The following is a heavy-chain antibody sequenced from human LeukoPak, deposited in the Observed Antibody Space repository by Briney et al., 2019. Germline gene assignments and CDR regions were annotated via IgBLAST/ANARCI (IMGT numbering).Heavy chain of an antibody. CDR2: IKEDGSEK. CDR3: ASGRQLGY. D-gene: IGHD6-13*01. CDR1: GFTFSNYW. V-gene: IGHV3-7*01. Sequence: PGGSLSLSCAASGFTFSNYWMSWVRQAPGKGLEWVDNIKEDGSEKYYVDSVKGRFTISRDNARNSLYLQMNSLRAEDTAVYYCASGRQLGYWGQGTLVTVSS. J-gene: IGHJ4*02.